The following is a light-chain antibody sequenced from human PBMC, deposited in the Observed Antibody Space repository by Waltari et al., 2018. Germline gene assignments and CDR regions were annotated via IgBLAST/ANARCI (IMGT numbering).Light chain of an antibody. CDR3: QAWDSSTYHVV. CDR2: QDT. V-gene: IGLV3-1*01. CDR1: QSGDKY. Sequence: SYELTQPPSVSVSPGQTASITCSGDQSGDKYDCWYQQTPGQSPVVVLCQDTKRPSGIPERFSGSNSGNTATLASSGTQAMDEADYYCQAWDSSTYHVVFGGGTKLTVL. J-gene: IGLJ2*01.